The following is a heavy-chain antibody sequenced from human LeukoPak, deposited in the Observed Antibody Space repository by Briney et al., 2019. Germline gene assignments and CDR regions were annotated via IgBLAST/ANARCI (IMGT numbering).Heavy chain of an antibody. D-gene: IGHD6-19*01. CDR1: GYTFTGYY. V-gene: IGHV1-18*04. CDR2: ISGYNGNT. Sequence: GASVKVSCKASGYTFTGYYMQWVRQAPGQGLEWMGCISGYNGNTNYAQRLQGRVTMTTDTSTSTAYMELRSLRSDDTAVYYCARRRSEEFDFDCWGQGTLVTVSS. J-gene: IGHJ4*02. CDR3: ARRRSEEFDFDC.